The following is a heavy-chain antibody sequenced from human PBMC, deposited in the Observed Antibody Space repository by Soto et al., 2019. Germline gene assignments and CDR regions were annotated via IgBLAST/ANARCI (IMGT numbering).Heavy chain of an antibody. V-gene: IGHV1-46*04. J-gene: IGHJ4*02. Sequence: QVQLVQSGAEVKKPGASVKISCKTSGYIFINYYIHWVRQAPGQGLEWVALFNPMSGSTNYAQKLQGRVTVTSDTSTSTDYMELSSLISEHTAVYYCARDLAAADYWGQGTLVTVSS. D-gene: IGHD6-13*01. CDR2: FNPMSGST. CDR3: ARDLAAADY. CDR1: GYIFINYY.